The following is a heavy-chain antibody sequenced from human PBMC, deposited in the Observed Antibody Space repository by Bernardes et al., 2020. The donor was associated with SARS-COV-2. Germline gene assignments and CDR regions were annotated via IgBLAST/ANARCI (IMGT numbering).Heavy chain of an antibody. CDR2: ISNDESNK. CDR3: ARGSGYWTGFLDY. CDR1: GFTFSKYG. V-gene: IGHV3-30*03. Sequence: AGSLRLSCAASGFTFSKYGMNWVRQAPGKGLEWVAVISNDESNKYYADSVKGRFTISRDNSKNTLYLQMNSRRAEDTAVYYCARGSGYWTGFLDYGGQGTLVTVSS. D-gene: IGHD2-8*02. J-gene: IGHJ4*02.